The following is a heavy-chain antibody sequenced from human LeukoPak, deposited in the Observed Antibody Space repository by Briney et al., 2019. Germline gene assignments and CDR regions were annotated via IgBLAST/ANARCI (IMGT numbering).Heavy chain of an antibody. J-gene: IGHJ5*02. D-gene: IGHD3-22*01. CDR1: GYSISSGYY. CDR2: IYHSGST. CDR3: AREKRDYYDSSGYYLSWFDP. V-gene: IGHV4-38-2*02. Sequence: SETLSLTCTVSGYSISSGYYWGWIRQPPGKGLEWIGSIYHSGSTYYNSSLKSRVTISVDTSKNQFSLKLSSVTAADTAVYYCAREKRDYYDSSGYYLSWFDPWGREPWSPSPQ.